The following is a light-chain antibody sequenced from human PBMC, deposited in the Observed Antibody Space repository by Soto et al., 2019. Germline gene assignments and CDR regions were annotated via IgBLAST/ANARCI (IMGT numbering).Light chain of an antibody. CDR2: DND. Sequence: QSVLTQPPSVSAAPGQRVTISCSGSSSNIGNNDVSWYQHVPGTAPKLLIYDNDERPSGIPDRFSGSKSGTSATLGITGLQTGDEADYYCGAWDNSLSAVVLGGGTKLTVL. CDR3: GAWDNSLSAVV. J-gene: IGLJ2*01. V-gene: IGLV1-51*01. CDR1: SSNIGNND.